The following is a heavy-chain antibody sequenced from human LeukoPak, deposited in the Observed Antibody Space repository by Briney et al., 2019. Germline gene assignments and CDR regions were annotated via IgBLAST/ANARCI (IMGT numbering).Heavy chain of an antibody. Sequence: GGSLRLSCAASGFTFSSYAMHWVRQAPGKGLEWVAVISYDGSNKYYADSVKGRFTISRDNSKNTLYLQMNSLRAEDTAVYYCARPYGSGSYYPSLGYYYYYGMDVWGQGTTVTVSS. CDR2: ISYDGSNK. J-gene: IGHJ6*02. CDR1: GFTFSSYA. V-gene: IGHV3-30-3*01. D-gene: IGHD3-10*01. CDR3: ARPYGSGSYYPSLGYYYYYGMDV.